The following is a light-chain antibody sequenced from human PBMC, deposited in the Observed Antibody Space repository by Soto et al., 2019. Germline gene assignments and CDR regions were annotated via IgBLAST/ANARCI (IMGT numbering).Light chain of an antibody. J-gene: IGKJ3*01. CDR1: QGISDF. Sequence: DIQMTQSPSSLSASVGDRVTITCPASQGISDFLAWYQQKPGKAPKLLIYAASTLQSGVPSRFSGRGSGTDFTLTISSLQPEDVATYYCQKYNGAPLFTFGPGTKVEIK. CDR3: QKYNGAPLFT. CDR2: AAS. V-gene: IGKV1-27*01.